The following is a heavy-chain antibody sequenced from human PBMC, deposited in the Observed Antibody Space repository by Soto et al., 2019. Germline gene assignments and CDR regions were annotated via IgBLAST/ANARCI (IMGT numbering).Heavy chain of an antibody. CDR1: GYTFTNYY. Sequence: ASVKVSCKASGYTFTNYYMHWVRRAPGQGLEWMGIINPSGGSTTYAQRFQGGVTMTRDTSTSTVYMELSSLRSEDTAVYYCARDQATTGTGHSDYWGQGTPVTVSS. CDR3: ARDQATTGTGHSDY. CDR2: INPSGGST. D-gene: IGHD6-13*01. J-gene: IGHJ4*02. V-gene: IGHV1-46*01.